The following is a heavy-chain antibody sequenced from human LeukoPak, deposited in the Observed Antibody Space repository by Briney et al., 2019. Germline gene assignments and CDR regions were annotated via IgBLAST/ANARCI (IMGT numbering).Heavy chain of an antibody. V-gene: IGHV3-7*03. CDR1: GFTFSSYW. CDR2: IKQDGSDK. D-gene: IGHD6-13*01. Sequence: GGSLRLSCAVSGFTFSSYWMSWVRQAPGKGLEWVASIKQDGSDKYYVDSVKGRFTISRDNSKNTLYLQMNSLRAEDTAVYYCAKEGRIAAAGTFDYWGQGTLVTVSS. J-gene: IGHJ4*02. CDR3: AKEGRIAAAGTFDY.